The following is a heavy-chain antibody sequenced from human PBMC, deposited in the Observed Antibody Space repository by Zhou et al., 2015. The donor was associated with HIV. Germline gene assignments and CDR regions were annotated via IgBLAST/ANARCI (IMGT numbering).Heavy chain of an antibody. CDR1: GGTFSSYA. J-gene: IGHJ6*02. CDR2: IIPIFGTA. V-gene: IGHV1-69*01. D-gene: IGHD6-19*01. CDR3: ARNGLWLVRDYYGMDV. Sequence: ASGGTFSSYAISWVRQAPGQGLEWMGGIIPIFGTANYAQKFQGRVTITADESTSTAYMELSSLRSEDTAVYYCARNGLWLVRDYYGMDVWGQGP.